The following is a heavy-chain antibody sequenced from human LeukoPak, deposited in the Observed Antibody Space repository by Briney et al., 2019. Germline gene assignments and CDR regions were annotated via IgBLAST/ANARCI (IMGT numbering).Heavy chain of an antibody. CDR2: IYTSGGT. CDR3: ARDSSLRYFDY. CDR1: GGSISSGSYY. V-gene: IGHV4-61*02. J-gene: IGHJ4*02. Sequence: PSETLSLTCTVSGGSISSGSYYWSWIRQPAGKGLEWIGRIYTSGGTNYNPSLKSRVTISADTSKNQFSLRLSSVTAADTAVYYCARDSSLRYFDYWGQGTLVTVSS. D-gene: IGHD3-16*02.